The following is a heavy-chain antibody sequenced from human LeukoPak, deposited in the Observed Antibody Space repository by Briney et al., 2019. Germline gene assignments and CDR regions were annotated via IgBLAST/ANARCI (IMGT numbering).Heavy chain of an antibody. Sequence: GGSLRLSCAGSGFTFSSYAMSWVRQAPGKGLEWVSAISGSGGSTYYADSVKGRFTISRDNSKNTLYLQMNSLRAEDTAVYYCSKDYGCEPDAFDIWGQGTMVTVSS. D-gene: IGHD3-16*01. V-gene: IGHV3-23*01. CDR2: ISGSGGST. CDR3: SKDYGCEPDAFDI. CDR1: GFTFSSYA. J-gene: IGHJ3*02.